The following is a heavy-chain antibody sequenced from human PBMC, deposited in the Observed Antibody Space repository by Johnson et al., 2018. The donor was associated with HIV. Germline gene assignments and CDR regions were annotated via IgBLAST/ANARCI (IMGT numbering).Heavy chain of an antibody. D-gene: IGHD4-17*01. V-gene: IGHV3-11*04. Sequence: QMLLVESGGGVVRPGGSLRLSCVASGFTFSDYYMSWIRQAPGKGLEWVSYISSSGSTIYYADSVKGRFTISRDNAKNSLYLQMNSLRAEDTAVYYCARSMTTVTVAFDIWGQGTMVTVSS. CDR1: GFTFSDYY. CDR2: ISSSGSTI. J-gene: IGHJ3*02. CDR3: ARSMTTVTVAFDI.